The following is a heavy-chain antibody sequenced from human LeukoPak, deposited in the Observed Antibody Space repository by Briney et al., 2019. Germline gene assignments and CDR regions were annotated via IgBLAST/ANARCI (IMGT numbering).Heavy chain of an antibody. CDR3: AKVSRRMVQRGASFDY. CDR1: GFTFKNAW. J-gene: IGHJ4*02. D-gene: IGHD3-10*01. Sequence: GGSLRLSCAASGFTFKNAWMSWVRQAPGKGLEWVAVISYDGSNKYYADSVKGRFTISRDNSKNTLYLQMNSLRAEDAAVYYCAKVSRRMVQRGASFDYWGQGTLVTVSS. CDR2: ISYDGSNK. V-gene: IGHV3-30*18.